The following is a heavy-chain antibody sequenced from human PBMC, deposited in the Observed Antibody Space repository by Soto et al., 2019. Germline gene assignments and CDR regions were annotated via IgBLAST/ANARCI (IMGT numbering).Heavy chain of an antibody. Sequence: QVQLQESGPGLVKPSGTLSLTCAVSGDSVSSPYYWCWVRQSPGKGLEWIGEVFHTGTTSYNPSLRSRVTISMDKSNNQFSLDLTSVTAADTPVYYCARSAGWYAVHSWGPGTLVIVSS. D-gene: IGHD6-19*01. CDR1: GDSVSSPYY. V-gene: IGHV4-4*02. CDR2: VFHTGTT. J-gene: IGHJ4*02. CDR3: ARSAGWYAVHS.